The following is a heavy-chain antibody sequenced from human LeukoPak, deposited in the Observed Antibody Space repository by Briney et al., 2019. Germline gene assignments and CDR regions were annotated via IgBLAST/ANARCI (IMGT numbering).Heavy chain of an antibody. CDR3: AKDRWGAVASFDY. CDR1: GFPFSDYV. V-gene: IGHV3-30*02. J-gene: IGHJ4*02. D-gene: IGHD6-19*01. CDR2: IRYDGNNK. Sequence: PGGSLRLSCAASGFPFSDYVMHWVRQAPGKGLEWVSVIRYDGNNKYYADSVKGRFTISRDNSKNTLYLQMNSLESVDTAVYYCAKDRWGAVASFDYWGQGTLVTVSS.